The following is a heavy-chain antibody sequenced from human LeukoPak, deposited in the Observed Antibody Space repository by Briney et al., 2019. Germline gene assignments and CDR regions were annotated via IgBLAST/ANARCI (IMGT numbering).Heavy chain of an antibody. J-gene: IGHJ2*01. V-gene: IGHV4-34*01. D-gene: IGHD2-8*02. Sequence: SETLSLTCAVYGGSFSGYYWSWIRQPPGKGLEWIGEINHSGSTNYNPSLKSRVTISLDTSKNQFSLKLTSVTAADTAVYYCARHPLLGSYWYFDLWGRGTLVTVSS. CDR1: GGSFSGYY. CDR2: INHSGST. CDR3: ARHPLLGSYWYFDL.